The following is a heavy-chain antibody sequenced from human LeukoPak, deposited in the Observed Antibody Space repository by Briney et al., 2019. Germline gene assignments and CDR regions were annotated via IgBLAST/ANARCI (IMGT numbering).Heavy chain of an antibody. D-gene: IGHD3-22*01. CDR3: TRNLRGYYDSSGYYSCDAFDI. J-gene: IGHJ3*02. CDR1: GFTFGDYA. CDR2: IRSKAYGGTT. Sequence: GGSLRLSCTASGFTFGDYAMSWVRQAPGKGLEWVGFIRSKAYGGTTEYAASVKGRFTTSRDDSKSIAYLQMNSLKTEDTAVYYCTRNLRGYYDSSGYYSCDAFDIWGQGTMVTVSS. V-gene: IGHV3-49*04.